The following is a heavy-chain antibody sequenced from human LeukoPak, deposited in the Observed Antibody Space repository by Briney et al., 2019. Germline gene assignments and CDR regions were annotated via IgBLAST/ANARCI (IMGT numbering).Heavy chain of an antibody. CDR2: ISWNSGSI. CDR3: AKADSSIWYGYFQH. CDR1: GFTFDDYA. D-gene: IGHD6-13*01. Sequence: PGGSLRLSCAASGFTFDDYAMHWVRQGPGKGLEWVSGISWNSGSIGYADSVKGRFTISRDNAKNSLYLQMNSLRAEDMAFYYCAKADSSIWYGYFQHWGQGTLVTVSS. J-gene: IGHJ1*01. V-gene: IGHV3-9*03.